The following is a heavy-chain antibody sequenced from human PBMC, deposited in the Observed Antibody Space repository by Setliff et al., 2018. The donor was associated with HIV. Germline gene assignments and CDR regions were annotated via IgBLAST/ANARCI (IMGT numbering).Heavy chain of an antibody. CDR3: ATKPRPIVVVPAATYWYFDL. J-gene: IGHJ2*01. D-gene: IGHD2-2*01. CDR1: GGSITSGGYY. CDR2: IYHSGST. V-gene: IGHV4-31*03. Sequence: SETLSLTCTVSGGSITSGGYYWSWIRQHPGTGLEWIGYIYHSGSTYYNPSLKSRSTISIDTSKSQFSLRLDSVTAADTAIYYCATKPRPIVVVPAATYWYFDLWGRGTLVTVSS.